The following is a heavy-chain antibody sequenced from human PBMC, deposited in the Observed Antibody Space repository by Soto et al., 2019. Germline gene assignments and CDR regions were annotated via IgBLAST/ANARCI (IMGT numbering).Heavy chain of an antibody. D-gene: IGHD3-9*01. CDR2: INSDGSST. CDR3: ARDYGKDILTGAVDY. J-gene: IGHJ4*02. CDR1: GFTFSSYW. V-gene: IGHV3-74*01. Sequence: GGSLRLSCAASGFTFSSYWMHWVRQAPGKGLVWVSRINSDGSSTSYADSVKGRFTISRDNAKNTLYLQMNSLRAEDTAVYYCARDYGKDILTGAVDYWGQGTLVTVSS.